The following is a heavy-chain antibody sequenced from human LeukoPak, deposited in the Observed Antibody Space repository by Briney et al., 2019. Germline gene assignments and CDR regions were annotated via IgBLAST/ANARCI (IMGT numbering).Heavy chain of an antibody. CDR1: GGSISSYY. Sequence: SETLSLTCTVSGGSISSYYWSWIRQPPGKGLEWIGYIYYSGSTNYNPSLKSRVTISVDTSKNQFSLKLNSVTAADTAVYYCARDRIVVVPAANGKYYYYGMDVWGQGTTVTVSS. V-gene: IGHV4-59*01. CDR3: ARDRIVVVPAANGKYYYYGMDV. CDR2: IYYSGST. J-gene: IGHJ6*02. D-gene: IGHD2-2*01.